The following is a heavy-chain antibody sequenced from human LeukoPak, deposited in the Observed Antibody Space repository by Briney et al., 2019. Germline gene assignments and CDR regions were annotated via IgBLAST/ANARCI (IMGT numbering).Heavy chain of an antibody. D-gene: IGHD5-12*01. CDR3: TRQIRYTYDPNSIHP. V-gene: IGHV4-39*01. CDR1: RDSISATSYY. CDR2: IYYGGNI. J-gene: IGHJ5*02. Sequence: PSETLSPTCSVARDSISATSYYWAWIRQPPGKGLEWIGSIYYGGNINYDPSLQSRVTISIDTSKNQFSLSLTSVTAADTAVYFYTRQIRYTYDPNSIHPWGQGTLVTVSS.